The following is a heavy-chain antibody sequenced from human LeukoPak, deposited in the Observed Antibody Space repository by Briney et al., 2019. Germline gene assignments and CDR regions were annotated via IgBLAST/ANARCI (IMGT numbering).Heavy chain of an antibody. CDR1: GFTFSSYW. CDR2: IKEDGSEK. CDR3: SRHTSSWHAMDV. D-gene: IGHD6-13*01. Sequence: GGPLRLSCAASGFTFSSYWMRWVRQAPGKGLEWVATIKEDGSEKYYVDSVKGRFTISRDNAKSSLYLQMNSLRAEDAAVYYCSRHTSSWHAMDVWGQGTTVTVSS. J-gene: IGHJ6*02. V-gene: IGHV3-7*02.